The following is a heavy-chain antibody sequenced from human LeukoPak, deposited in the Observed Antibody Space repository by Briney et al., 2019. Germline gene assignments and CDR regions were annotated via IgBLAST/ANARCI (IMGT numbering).Heavy chain of an antibody. CDR3: ARGFRYGPPDY. V-gene: IGHV4-59*01. D-gene: IGHD3-9*01. J-gene: IGHJ4*02. CDR2: IYYSGST. CDR1: GGSISSYY. Sequence: MPSETLSLTCTVSGGSISSYYWSWIRQPPGKGLEWIGYIYYSGSTNYNPSLKSRVTISVDTSKNQFSLKLSSVTAADTAMYYCARGFRYGPPDYWGQGTLVTVSS.